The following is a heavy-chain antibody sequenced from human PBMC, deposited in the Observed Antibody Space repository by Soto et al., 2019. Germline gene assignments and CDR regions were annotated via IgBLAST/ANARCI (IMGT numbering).Heavy chain of an antibody. Sequence: EVQLVESGGGLIQSGGSLRLSCAASGFTVSSNYMNWVSQAPGKGLEWVSIIYGGGGTNYADSVKGRFTISRDNSKNTLYLQMNSLRAEDTAVYYCARGQLWFGEDWGQGTLVTVSS. CDR3: ARGQLWFGED. CDR1: GFTVSSNY. J-gene: IGHJ4*02. CDR2: IYGGGGT. V-gene: IGHV3-53*01. D-gene: IGHD3-10*01.